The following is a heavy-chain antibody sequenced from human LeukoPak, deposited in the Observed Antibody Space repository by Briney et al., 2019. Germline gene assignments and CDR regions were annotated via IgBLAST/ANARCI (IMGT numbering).Heavy chain of an antibody. CDR1: GFTFSNYA. V-gene: IGHV3-74*01. J-gene: IGHJ4*02. CDR2: IASDGSST. D-gene: IGHD4-23*01. CDR3: ARGRPHGNDY. Sequence: GGSLRLSCAASGFTFSNYAMSWVRQAPGKGLVWVSRIASDGSSTTYADSVKGRFSISRDNAKNTLYLQMNSLRVEDTAVYYCARGRPHGNDYWGQGTLVTVSS.